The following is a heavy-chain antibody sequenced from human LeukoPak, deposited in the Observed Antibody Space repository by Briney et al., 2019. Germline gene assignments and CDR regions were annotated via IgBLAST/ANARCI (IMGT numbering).Heavy chain of an antibody. CDR1: GYTFTSYG. Sequence: ASVKVSCKASGYTFTSYGISWVRQAPGQGPEWMGWINPNSGGTNYAQKFQGRVTMTRDTSISTAYMELSSLRSEDMAVYYCARDLPPGIAAAGRGPFGYWGQGTLVTVSS. V-gene: IGHV1-2*02. D-gene: IGHD6-13*01. J-gene: IGHJ4*02. CDR2: INPNSGGT. CDR3: ARDLPPGIAAAGRGPFGY.